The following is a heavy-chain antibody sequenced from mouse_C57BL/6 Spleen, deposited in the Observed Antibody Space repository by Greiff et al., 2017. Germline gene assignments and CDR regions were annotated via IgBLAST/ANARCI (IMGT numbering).Heavy chain of an antibody. CDR2: IYPENGDT. CDR1: GFNIKDDY. D-gene: IGHD1-1*01. CDR3: TAPYGSSYTY. Sequence: VQLQQSGAELVRPGASVKLSCTASGFNIKDDYMHWVKQRPEQGLEWIGWIYPENGDTEYASKFQGKATITADTSSNTAYLQLSSLTSEDTAVDYCTAPYGSSYTYWGQGTLVTVSA. V-gene: IGHV14-4*01. J-gene: IGHJ3*01.